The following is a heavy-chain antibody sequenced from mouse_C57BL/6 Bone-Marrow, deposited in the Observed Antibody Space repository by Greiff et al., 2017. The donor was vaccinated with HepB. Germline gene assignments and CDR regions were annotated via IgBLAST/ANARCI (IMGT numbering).Heavy chain of an antibody. CDR2: ISYDGSN. Sequence: ESGPGLVKPSQSLSLTCSVTGYSITSGYYWNWIRQFPGNKLEWMGYISYDGSNNYNPSLKNRISITLDTSKNQFFLTLNSVTTEDTATYYCARGDMVTDYWGQGTTLTVSS. CDR3: ARGDMVTDY. CDR1: GYSITSGYY. D-gene: IGHD2-2*01. J-gene: IGHJ2*01. V-gene: IGHV3-6*01.